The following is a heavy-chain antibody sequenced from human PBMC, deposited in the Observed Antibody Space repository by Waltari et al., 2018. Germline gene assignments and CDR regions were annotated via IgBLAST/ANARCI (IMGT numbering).Heavy chain of an antibody. J-gene: IGHJ4*02. Sequence: HVQLQESGPGLVTPSETLSLTCTVSGDFLSDAHWTWTRRAPGKGLEWIAYLRNTGGTKCTPSLQSRVTVSADTSKKQFSLRLTSVTAADTAVYYCARLPTKYYDSIGWGFFDQWGQGILVTVSP. D-gene: IGHD3-22*01. CDR1: GDFLSDAH. CDR3: ARLPTKYYDSIGWGFFDQ. CDR2: LRNTGGT. V-gene: IGHV4-59*08.